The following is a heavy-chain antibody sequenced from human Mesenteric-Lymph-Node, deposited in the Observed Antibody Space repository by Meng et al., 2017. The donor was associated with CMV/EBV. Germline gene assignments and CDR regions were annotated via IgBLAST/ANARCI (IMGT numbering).Heavy chain of an antibody. CDR3: ARVGDYGGNLMHFDY. CDR2: INPNSGGT. Sequence: ASVKVSCKASGGTFSSYAISWVRQAPGQGLEWMGWINPNSGGTNYAQKFQGRVTMTRDTSISTAYMELSRLRSDDTAVYYCARVGDYGGNLMHFDYWGQGTLVTVSS. V-gene: IGHV1-2*02. CDR1: GGTFSSYA. D-gene: IGHD4-23*01. J-gene: IGHJ4*02.